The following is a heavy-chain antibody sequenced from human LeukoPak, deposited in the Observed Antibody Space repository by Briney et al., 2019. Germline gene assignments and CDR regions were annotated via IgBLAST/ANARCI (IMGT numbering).Heavy chain of an antibody. V-gene: IGHV3-53*01. CDR3: AREFRMATIEGAFDI. CDR2: IYSGGST. Sequence: GGSLRLSCAASGFTFSSNYMSWVRQAPGKGLEWVSVIYSGGSTYYADSVKGRFTISRDNSKNTLYLQMNSLRAEDTAVYYCAREFRMATIEGAFDIWGQGTMVTVSS. CDR1: GFTFSSNY. J-gene: IGHJ3*02. D-gene: IGHD5-24*01.